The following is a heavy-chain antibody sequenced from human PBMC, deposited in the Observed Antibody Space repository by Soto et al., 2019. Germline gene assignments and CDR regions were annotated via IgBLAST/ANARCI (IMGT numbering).Heavy chain of an antibody. D-gene: IGHD3-3*01. CDR2: IYYSGST. J-gene: IGHJ6*03. V-gene: IGHV4-59*01. CDR1: GGSISSYY. CDR3: ARVAANYDFWSGYYYYHMDV. Sequence: SETLSLTCTVSGGSISSYYWSWIRQPPGKGLEWIGYIYYSGSTNYNPSLKSRVTISVDTSKNQFSLKLSSVTAADTAVYYCARVAANYDFWSGYYYYHMDVWGQGTTVTVTS.